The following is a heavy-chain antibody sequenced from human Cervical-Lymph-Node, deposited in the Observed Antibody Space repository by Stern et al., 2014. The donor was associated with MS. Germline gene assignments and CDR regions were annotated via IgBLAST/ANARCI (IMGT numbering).Heavy chain of an antibody. V-gene: IGHV1-58*01. CDR3: AAAGYCSGGSCYELWYFDL. Sequence: QLVQSGPEVKKPGTSVKVSCKASGFTFTSSAVQRVRQARGHRLEWIGWIVVGRGNTNYAQKFQERVTITRDMSTSTAYMELSSLRSEDTAVYYCAAAGYCSGGSCYELWYFDLWGRGTLVTVSS. J-gene: IGHJ2*01. D-gene: IGHD2-15*01. CDR1: GFTFTSSA. CDR2: IVVGRGNT.